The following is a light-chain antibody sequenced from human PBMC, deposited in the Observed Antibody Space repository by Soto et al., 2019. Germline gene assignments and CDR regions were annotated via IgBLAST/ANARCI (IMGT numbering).Light chain of an antibody. CDR3: QQYGQSPPT. J-gene: IGKJ1*01. Sequence: EVVMTQSPATLSLSPGEGVTLSCRASQRIGDTLAWYQQKPGQAPSLLIYGPSSRATGIPARFSGSGSGTDFTLTISRLEPEDFAVYYCQQYGQSPPTFGQGTKVDIK. CDR2: GPS. CDR1: QRIGDT. V-gene: IGKV3-20*01.